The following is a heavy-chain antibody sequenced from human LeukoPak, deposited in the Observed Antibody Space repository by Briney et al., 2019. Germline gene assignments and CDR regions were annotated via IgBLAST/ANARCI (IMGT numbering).Heavy chain of an antibody. CDR2: ISYSGRT. CDR1: GDSFSTYY. D-gene: IGHD3-10*01. J-gene: IGHJ4*02. CDR3: ARGSHYGSGRLFDY. Sequence: PSETLPLTCTVSGDSFSTYYWSWIRQPPGKGLEWIGYISYSGRTNYSPSLRSRVTLSLDTSKSQFSLKLSSVTAADTAFYYCARGSHYGSGRLFDYWGQGTLVTVSS. V-gene: IGHV4-59*01.